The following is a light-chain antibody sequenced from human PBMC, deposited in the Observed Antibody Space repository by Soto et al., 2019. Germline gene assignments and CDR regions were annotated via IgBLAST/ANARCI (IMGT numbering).Light chain of an antibody. Sequence: NVLTQSPGTLSLSPGQRATLSCRASQSLSGNYLAWYQQKPGQAPRVLIYRASIRATGISDRLSGSGSGTDFTLTISRLEPEDFAVYYCQHYGASPWTFGQGTKVDIK. CDR2: RAS. CDR1: QSLSGNY. J-gene: IGKJ1*01. CDR3: QHYGASPWT. V-gene: IGKV3-20*01.